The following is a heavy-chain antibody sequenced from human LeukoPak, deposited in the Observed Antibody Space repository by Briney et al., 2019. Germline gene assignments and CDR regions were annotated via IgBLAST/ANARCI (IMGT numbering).Heavy chain of an antibody. Sequence: PGGSLRLSCAASGFTFSSYGMHWVRQAPGKGLEWVAVISYDGSNKYYADSVKGRFTISRDSSKNTLYLHMNSLRREDTAVYYCAKQRWDLPSLDSWGQGSLVTVSS. V-gene: IGHV3-30*18. CDR1: GFTFSSYG. CDR2: ISYDGSNK. CDR3: AKQRWDLPSLDS. D-gene: IGHD2-15*01. J-gene: IGHJ4*02.